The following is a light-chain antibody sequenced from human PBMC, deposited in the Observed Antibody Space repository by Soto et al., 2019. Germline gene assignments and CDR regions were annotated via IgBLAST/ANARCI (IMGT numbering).Light chain of an antibody. Sequence: DIQMTQSPSTLSGSVGDRVTITCRASQTISSWLAWYQQKPGKAPKLLIYKASTLKSGIPARFSGSGSGTDFTLTISSLQPDDVAIYCCQHYKSYSEAFGQGTKVELK. CDR2: KAS. CDR3: QHYKSYSEA. V-gene: IGKV1-5*03. CDR1: QTISSW. J-gene: IGKJ1*01.